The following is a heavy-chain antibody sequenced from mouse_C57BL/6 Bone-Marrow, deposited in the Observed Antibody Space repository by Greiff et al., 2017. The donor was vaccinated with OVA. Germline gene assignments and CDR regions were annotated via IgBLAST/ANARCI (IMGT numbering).Heavy chain of an antibody. Sequence: QVQLQQSGAELVKPGASVKISCKASGYAFSSYWMNWVKQRPGKGLEWIGQIYPGDGDTNYNGKFKGKATLTADKSSSTAYMQLSSLTSEDSAVYFGARDGYYRYYAMDYWGQGTSVTVSS. D-gene: IGHD2-3*01. J-gene: IGHJ4*01. CDR3: ARDGYYRYYAMDY. CDR1: GYAFSSYW. CDR2: IYPGDGDT. V-gene: IGHV1-80*01.